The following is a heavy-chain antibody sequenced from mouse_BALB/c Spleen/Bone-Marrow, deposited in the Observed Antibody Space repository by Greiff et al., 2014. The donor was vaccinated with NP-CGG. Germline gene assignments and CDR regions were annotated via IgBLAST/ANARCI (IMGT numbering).Heavy chain of an antibody. CDR3: ARGDWDEAMDY. D-gene: IGHD4-1*01. Sequence: EVQLVESGGGLVKPGGSLKLSCAASGFTFSSYAMSWVRQTPGKRLEWVATINSGGSYTYYPDSVEGRFTISRDNAKNTLYLQMSSLRSEDTAMYYCARGDWDEAMDYWGQGTSVTVST. J-gene: IGHJ4*01. CDR1: GFTFSSYA. CDR2: INSGGSYT. V-gene: IGHV5-9-3*01.